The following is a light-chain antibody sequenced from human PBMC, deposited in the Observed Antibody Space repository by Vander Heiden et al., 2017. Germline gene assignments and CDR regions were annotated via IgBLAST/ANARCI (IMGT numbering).Light chain of an antibody. CDR1: QSISSY. V-gene: IGKV1-39*01. Sequence: EIQMTQSPSSLSASVGDRVTSTCRASQSISSYLNWYQQKPGQAPKLLIYAASSLQSGVPSRFSCSGSGTDFTLTISRLQPEDFATYYCQHSDSTPLTFGGGTKVEIK. J-gene: IGKJ4*01. CDR3: QHSDSTPLT. CDR2: AAS.